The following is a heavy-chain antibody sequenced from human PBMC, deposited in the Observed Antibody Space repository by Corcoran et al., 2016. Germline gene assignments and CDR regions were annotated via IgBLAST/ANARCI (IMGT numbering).Heavy chain of an antibody. CDR1: GFTFSSYG. CDR2: VSYDGSNK. V-gene: IGHV3-30*18. CDR3: AKDRGYGGNWGMDV. J-gene: IGHJ6*02. D-gene: IGHD2-21*01. Sequence: QVQLVESGGGVVQPGRSLRLSCAAAGFTFSSYGMHWVRQAPGKGLEWVAVVSYDGSNKNYGDAVKGRFTISRDNFKNTLYLQMNSLRAEDTAVYYCAKDRGYGGNWGMDVRCQGTTVTVSS.